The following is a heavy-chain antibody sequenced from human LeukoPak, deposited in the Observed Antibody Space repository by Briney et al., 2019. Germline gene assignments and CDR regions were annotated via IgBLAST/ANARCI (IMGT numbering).Heavy chain of an antibody. J-gene: IGHJ1*01. D-gene: IGHD1-7*01. V-gene: IGHV4-39*01. CDR2: IYYSGST. Sequence: SETLSLTCTVSGGSISSSSYYWGWIRRPPGKGLEWIGSIYYSGSTYYNPSLKSRVTISVDTSKNQFSLKLSSVTAADTAVYYCAGEGNYALEHWGQGTLVTVSS. CDR3: AGEGNYALEH. CDR1: GGSISSSSYY.